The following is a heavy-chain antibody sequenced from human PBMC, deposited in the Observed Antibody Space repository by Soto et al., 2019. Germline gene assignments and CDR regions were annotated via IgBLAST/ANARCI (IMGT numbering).Heavy chain of an antibody. Sequence: GGSLRLSCAASGFTFSSYAMSWVRQAPGKGLEWVSAISGSGGSTYYADSVKGRFTISRDNSKNTLYLQMNSLRAEDTAVYYCAKSFLGIVDIYYYYMDVWGKGTTVTVSS. J-gene: IGHJ6*03. CDR2: ISGSGGST. D-gene: IGHD1-26*01. CDR3: AKSFLGIVDIYYYYMDV. CDR1: GFTFSSYA. V-gene: IGHV3-23*01.